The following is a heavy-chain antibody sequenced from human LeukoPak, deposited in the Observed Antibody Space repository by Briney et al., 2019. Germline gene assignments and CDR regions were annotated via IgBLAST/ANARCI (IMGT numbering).Heavy chain of an antibody. CDR2: INENAANT. CDR3: TKGDGGWYPIDY. D-gene: IGHD6-19*01. V-gene: IGHV3-23*01. Sequence: PGASLRLSCAASGFTFSNYGMSWVRQAPGKGLEWVSTINENAANTHYADSVKGRFTISRDNSKNTLLLQMNSLRADDTALYYCTKGDGGWYPIDYWGQGTLVIVSS. CDR1: GFTFSNYG. J-gene: IGHJ4*02.